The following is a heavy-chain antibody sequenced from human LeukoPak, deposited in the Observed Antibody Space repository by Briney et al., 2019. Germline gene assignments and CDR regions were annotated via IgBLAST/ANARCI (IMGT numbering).Heavy chain of an antibody. CDR1: GFTFRTFW. CDR2: INPGGSGK. CDR3: ARWGLSYPLDY. D-gene: IGHD2-21*01. J-gene: IGHJ4*02. Sequence: GGALRLSCAASGFTFRTFWMAWVRQAPGEGREWVANINPGGSGKYYVDSVKGRFTISRDDAKTSLYLQMDSLRAEDTAVYYCARWGLSYPLDYWGQGTLVTVSS. V-gene: IGHV3-7*01.